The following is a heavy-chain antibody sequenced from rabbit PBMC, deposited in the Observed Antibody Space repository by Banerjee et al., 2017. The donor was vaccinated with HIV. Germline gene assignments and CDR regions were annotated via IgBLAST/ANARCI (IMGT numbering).Heavy chain of an antibody. V-gene: IGHV1S43*01. CDR1: GFYLSSYYY. Sequence: QQQLEESGGGLVKPEGSLTLTCKASGFYLSSYYYMCWVRQAPGKGLELIACIYTSSGSRDSTGCVNGRKASSSSTSLTSVALNMTRLRAADAATDFYFRVNYAGSGLGYDFSLWGQGTLVTVS. CDR3: FRVNYAGSGLGYDFSL. J-gene: IGHJ4*01. D-gene: IGHD4-2*01. CDR2: IYTSSGSR.